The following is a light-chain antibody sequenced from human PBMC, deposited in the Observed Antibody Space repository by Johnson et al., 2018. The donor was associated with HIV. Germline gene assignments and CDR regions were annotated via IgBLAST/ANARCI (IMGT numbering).Light chain of an antibody. Sequence: QSVLTQPPSVSAAPGQKVTISCYGSSSNIGNNYVSWYQLLPGTAPKLLIYENNKRPSGIPDRFSGSKSGTSATLGITGLQTGDEADYYCGTWDSGLGAVYVFGPGTKVTVL. V-gene: IGLV1-51*02. CDR2: ENN. CDR3: GTWDSGLGAVYV. J-gene: IGLJ1*01. CDR1: SSNIGNNY.